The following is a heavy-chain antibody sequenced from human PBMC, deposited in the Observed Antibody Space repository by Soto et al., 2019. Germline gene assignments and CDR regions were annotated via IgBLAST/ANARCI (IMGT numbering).Heavy chain of an antibody. Sequence: GGSLRLSCAASGFTFSSYAMSWVRQAPGKGLEWVSAISGSGGSTYYADSVKGRFTISRDNSKNTLYLQMNSLRAEDTAVYYCARDGGYSGYDLKYYFDYWGQGTLVTVSS. J-gene: IGHJ4*02. CDR1: GFTFSSYA. V-gene: IGHV3-23*01. CDR3: ARDGGYSGYDLKYYFDY. D-gene: IGHD5-12*01. CDR2: ISGSGGST.